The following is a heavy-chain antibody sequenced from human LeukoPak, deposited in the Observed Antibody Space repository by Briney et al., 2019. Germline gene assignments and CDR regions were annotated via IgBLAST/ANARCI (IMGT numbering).Heavy chain of an antibody. J-gene: IGHJ4*02. Sequence: GGSLRLSCAASGFTFSSYGMHWVRQAPGKGLEWVSAISGSGGSTYYADSVKGRFTISRDNSKNTLYLQMNSLRAEDTAVYYCAKASYGSGRYYGYDYWGQGTLVTVSS. V-gene: IGHV3-23*01. CDR2: ISGSGGST. D-gene: IGHD3-10*01. CDR3: AKASYGSGRYYGYDY. CDR1: GFTFSSYG.